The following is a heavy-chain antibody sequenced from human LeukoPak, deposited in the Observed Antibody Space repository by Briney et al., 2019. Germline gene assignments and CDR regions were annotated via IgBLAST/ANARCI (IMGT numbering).Heavy chain of an antibody. J-gene: IGHJ4*02. CDR2: IIPIFGTA. D-gene: IGHD2-15*01. CDR1: GGTFSSYA. Sequence: SVKVSCKASGGTFSSYAISWVRQAPGQGLEWMGGIIPIFGTANYAQKFQGRVTITADESTSTAYMELSSLRSEDTAVYYCARLYCSGGSCYHDCWGQGTLVTVSS. V-gene: IGHV1-69*01. CDR3: ARLYCSGGSCYHDC.